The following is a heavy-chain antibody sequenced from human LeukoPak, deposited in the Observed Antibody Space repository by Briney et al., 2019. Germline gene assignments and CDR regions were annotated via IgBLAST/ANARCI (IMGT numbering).Heavy chain of an antibody. Sequence: SETLSLTCAVYGGSFSGYYWSWIRRPPGKGLEWIGEINHSGSTNYNPSLKSRVTISVDTSKNQFSLKLSSVTAADTAVYYCARYRIAAPFDPWGQGTLVTVSS. D-gene: IGHD6-13*01. CDR2: INHSGST. CDR1: GGSFSGYY. V-gene: IGHV4-34*01. CDR3: ARYRIAAPFDP. J-gene: IGHJ5*02.